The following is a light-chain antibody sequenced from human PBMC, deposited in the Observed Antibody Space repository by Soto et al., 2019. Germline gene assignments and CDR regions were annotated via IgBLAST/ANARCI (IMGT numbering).Light chain of an antibody. CDR1: QTISSW. J-gene: IGKJ1*01. CDR2: KAS. CDR3: QHYNSYPWT. V-gene: IGKV1-5*03. Sequence: DIQMTQSPSTLSGSVGDRVTITCRASQTISSWLAWYQQKPGKAPKLLIYKASTLKSGVPSRLSGSGSGTEFTLTISSLQPADFATYYCQHYNSYPWTFGQGTKV.